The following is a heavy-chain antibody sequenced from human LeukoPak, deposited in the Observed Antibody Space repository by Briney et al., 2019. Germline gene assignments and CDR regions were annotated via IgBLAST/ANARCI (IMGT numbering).Heavy chain of an antibody. CDR2: INHSGST. J-gene: IGHJ3*02. CDR1: GGSFSGYY. D-gene: IGHD1-26*01. V-gene: IGHV4-34*01. Sequence: SETLSLTCAVYGGSFSGYYWSWIRQPPGKGLEWIGEINHSGSTNYNPSLKSRVTISVDTSKNQFSLKLSSVTAADTAVYYCARGQKRARLYYMGATDAFDIWGQGTMVTVSS. CDR3: ARGQKRARLYYMGATDAFDI.